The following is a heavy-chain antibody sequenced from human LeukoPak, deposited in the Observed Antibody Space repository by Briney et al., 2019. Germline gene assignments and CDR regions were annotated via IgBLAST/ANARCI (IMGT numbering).Heavy chain of an antibody. D-gene: IGHD2/OR15-2a*01. J-gene: IGHJ4*02. Sequence: EGSLRLSCAASGFSLTDYYMSWIRQAPTKGLEWVSHISSSGTIIYYTDSVKGRFTISRDNAKSSLSLQMNSLRAEDTAVYYCAIADSSTYGPPDYWGQGILVTVSS. CDR2: ISSSGTII. V-gene: IGHV3-11*01. CDR1: GFSLTDYY. CDR3: AIADSSTYGPPDY.